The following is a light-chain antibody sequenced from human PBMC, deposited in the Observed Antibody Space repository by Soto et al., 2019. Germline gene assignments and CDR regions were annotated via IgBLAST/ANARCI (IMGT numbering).Light chain of an antibody. CDR2: DVD. J-gene: IGLJ3*02. V-gene: IGLV2-11*01. Sequence: QSALTQPPSVSGSPGQSVTISCTGSSTNVGIYNYVSWYQEHPGKAPKLIIYDVDKRPSGVPDRFSGSKSGNTASLTISGLQAEYEADYYCCSYAGSYTMLFGGGTKLTVL. CDR1: STNVGIYNY. CDR3: CSYAGSYTML.